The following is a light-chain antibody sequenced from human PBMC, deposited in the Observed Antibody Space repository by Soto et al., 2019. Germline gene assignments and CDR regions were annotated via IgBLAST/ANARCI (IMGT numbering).Light chain of an antibody. J-gene: IGKJ1*01. Sequence: DIPMTQSPSSLSASVGDRVTITCRASQSISNYLNWYQQKPGKAPKLLIYAASSLQSGVPSRFSGSGSGTDFTLTISSLQPEDFATYYCQQSYSFPRTFGQGTKVEIK. CDR1: QSISNY. CDR3: QQSYSFPRT. V-gene: IGKV1-39*01. CDR2: AAS.